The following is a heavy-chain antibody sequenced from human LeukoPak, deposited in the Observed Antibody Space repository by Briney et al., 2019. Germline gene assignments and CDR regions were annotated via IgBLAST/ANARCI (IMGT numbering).Heavy chain of an antibody. CDR2: IYHSGST. Sequence: TLSLTCTVSGGSISSGGYYWSWIRQHPGKGLEWIGYIYHSGSTYYNPSLKSRVSMSVDTSKNQISLKLISVTAVDTAVYYCARTQGYCSSTSCYPSDYWGQGTLVTVSS. V-gene: IGHV4-31*03. CDR3: ARTQGYCSSTSCYPSDY. D-gene: IGHD2-2*01. J-gene: IGHJ4*02. CDR1: GGSISSGGYY.